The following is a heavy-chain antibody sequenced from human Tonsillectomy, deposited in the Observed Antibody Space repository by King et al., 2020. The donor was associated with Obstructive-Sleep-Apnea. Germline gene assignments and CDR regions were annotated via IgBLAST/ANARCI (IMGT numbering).Heavy chain of an antibody. Sequence: VQLVQSGAEVKKPGASVKVSCKASGYTFTGYYMHWVRQAPGQGLEWMGWINPNSGGTNYAQKFQGWVTMTRDTSISTAYMELSRLGSDDTAVYYCARERLGGTGTTYYYYGMDVWAQGTTVTVSS. CDR1: GYTFTGYY. CDR2: INPNSGGT. D-gene: IGHD1-1*01. V-gene: IGHV1-2*04. CDR3: ARERLGGTGTTYYYYGMDV. J-gene: IGHJ6*02.